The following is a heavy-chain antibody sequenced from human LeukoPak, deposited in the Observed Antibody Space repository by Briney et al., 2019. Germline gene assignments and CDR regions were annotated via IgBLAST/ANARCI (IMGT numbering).Heavy chain of an antibody. Sequence: ASVKVSCKASGYTFTSYAMNWVRQAPGQGLEWMGWINTNTGNPTYAQGFTGRFVFSLDTSVSTAYLQISSLKAEDTAVYYRARRIAVAGRRYYYYYYMDVWGKGTTVTVSS. CDR2: INTNTGNP. CDR1: GYTFTSYA. J-gene: IGHJ6*03. CDR3: ARRIAVAGRRYYYYYYMDV. D-gene: IGHD6-19*01. V-gene: IGHV7-4-1*02.